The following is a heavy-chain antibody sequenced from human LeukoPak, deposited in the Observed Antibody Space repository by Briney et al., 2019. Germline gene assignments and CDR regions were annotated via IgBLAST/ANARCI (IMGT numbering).Heavy chain of an antibody. J-gene: IGHJ4*02. CDR3: ARDDKDGYGFFGFDY. V-gene: IGHV3-20*04. Sequence: GGSLRLSCAASGFAFDDYGMSWVRQAPGKGLEWVSGINWNGGSIGYADSVKGRFTISRDNAKNSLYLQINSLRAEDTALYYCARDDKDGYGFFGFDYWGQGTLVTVSS. CDR2: INWNGGSI. D-gene: IGHD5-18*01. CDR1: GFAFDDYG.